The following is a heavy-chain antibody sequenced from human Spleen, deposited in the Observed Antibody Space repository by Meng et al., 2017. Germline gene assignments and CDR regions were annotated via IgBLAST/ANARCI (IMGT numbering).Heavy chain of an antibody. CDR3: ARSAGYFYGSGTYSDNWFDP. Sequence: ASVKVSCKVSGYTFTGYSMHWVRQAPGQGLEWMGRITPNTGGTIYGQKFQGRVTMTRDTSISTVYMELTRLRSDDTAIYYCARSAGYFYGSGTYSDNWFDPWGQGTLVTVSS. J-gene: IGHJ5*02. CDR1: GYTFTGYS. V-gene: IGHV1-2*06. CDR2: ITPNTGGT. D-gene: IGHD3-10*01.